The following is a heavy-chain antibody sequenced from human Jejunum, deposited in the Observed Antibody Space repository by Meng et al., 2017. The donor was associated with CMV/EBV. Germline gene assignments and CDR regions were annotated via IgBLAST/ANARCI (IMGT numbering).Heavy chain of an antibody. J-gene: IGHJ3*01. CDR3: ARGDSSAWYVAFDV. D-gene: IGHD6-13*01. CDR1: GSFSTNT. Sequence: GSFSTNTINWVRQAPEQGLEWLGGVNPTLGMANYAQNFQGRVTISADKSTSTAYIELSSLRPEDTALYYCARGDSSAWYVAFDVWGQGTKVTVSS. V-gene: IGHV1-69*10. CDR2: VNPTLGMA.